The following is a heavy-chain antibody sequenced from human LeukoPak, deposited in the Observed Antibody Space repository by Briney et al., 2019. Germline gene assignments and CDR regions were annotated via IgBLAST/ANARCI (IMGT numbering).Heavy chain of an antibody. V-gene: IGHV4-34*01. D-gene: IGHD3-22*01. Sequence: SETLSLTCAVYGGSFSGYYWSWIRQPPGKGLEWVVEINHSGSTNYNPSLKSRLTTSVDTSKNQFSLRLTSVTAADTAMYYCARGFILNYYDSSGYYFDSWGQGTLVTVSS. CDR1: GGSFSGYY. CDR3: ARGFILNYYDSSGYYFDS. J-gene: IGHJ4*02. CDR2: INHSGST.